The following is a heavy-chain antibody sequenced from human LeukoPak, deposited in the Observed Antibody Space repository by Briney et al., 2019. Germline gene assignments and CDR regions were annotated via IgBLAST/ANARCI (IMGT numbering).Heavy chain of an antibody. V-gene: IGHV4-38-2*02. Sequence: SETLSLTCAVSGYSISSGYYWGWIRQPPGKGLEWIGSIYHSGSTYYNPSLKSRVTISVDTSKNQFSLKLISVTAADTAVYYCARDRGYYGSGSNPYFDYWGQGTLVTVSS. CDR3: ARDRGYYGSGSNPYFDY. D-gene: IGHD3-10*01. CDR1: GYSISSGYY. CDR2: IYHSGST. J-gene: IGHJ4*02.